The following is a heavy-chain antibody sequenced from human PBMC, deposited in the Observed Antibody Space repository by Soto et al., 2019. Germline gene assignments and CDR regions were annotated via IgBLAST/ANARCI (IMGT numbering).Heavy chain of an antibody. Sequence: EVQLLESGGGLVQPEGSLRLSCAASGFTFSSYAMSWVRQAPGKGLEWVSAISGSGGSTYYADSVKGRFTISRDNSKNTLYLQMNSLRADDTAVYYCAKLYSGYSSPRYFDYWGQGTLVTVSS. CDR2: ISGSGGST. CDR1: GFTFSSYA. D-gene: IGHD5-12*01. J-gene: IGHJ4*02. CDR3: AKLYSGYSSPRYFDY. V-gene: IGHV3-23*01.